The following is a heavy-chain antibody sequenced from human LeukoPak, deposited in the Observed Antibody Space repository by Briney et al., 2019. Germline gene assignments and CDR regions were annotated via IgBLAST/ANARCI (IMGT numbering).Heavy chain of an antibody. CDR1: GGSISSSSHY. CDR2: IYYSGST. D-gene: IGHD6-13*01. CDR3: ARAEEVYSSSWLSYFDY. Sequence: SETLSLTRTVSGGSISSSSHYWGWIRQPPGKGLDWIGSIYYSGSTYYNPSLKSRVTISVDTSKNQFSLKLSSVTAADTAVYYCARAEEVYSSSWLSYFDYWGQGTLVTVSS. V-gene: IGHV4-39*07. J-gene: IGHJ4*02.